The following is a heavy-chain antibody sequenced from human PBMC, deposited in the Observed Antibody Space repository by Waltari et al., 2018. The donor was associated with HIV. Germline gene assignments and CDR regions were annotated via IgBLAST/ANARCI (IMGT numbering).Heavy chain of an antibody. D-gene: IGHD6-19*01. CDR1: GFTFSNYG. CDR2: MSGSGGST. J-gene: IGHJ6*02. V-gene: IGHV3-23*01. CDR3: VKEYQHSHGWYSYYGMDV. Sequence: VQVLAAGGALVQPGGSLRLYCAASGFTFSNYGMRWVRQAPGKGLESVSTMSGSGGSTDSAESVKVRFTDSSDNSKNRLYLQINSWRAECTSGYFCVKEYQHSHGWYSYYGMDVWGPGTTVTVSS.